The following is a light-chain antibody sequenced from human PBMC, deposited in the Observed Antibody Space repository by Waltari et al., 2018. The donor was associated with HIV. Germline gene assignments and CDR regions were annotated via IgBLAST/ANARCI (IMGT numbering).Light chain of an antibody. J-gene: IGKJ3*01. CDR2: GAS. V-gene: IGKV3-15*01. CDR3: QQYNNWPPLFT. Sequence: IVITQSPATLCESSRERAPHSCRASQSVSSNLAWYQQKPGQAPRLLIYGASTRATGIPARFSGSGSGTEFTLTISSLQSEDFAVYYCQQYNNWPPLFTFGPGTKVDIK. CDR1: QSVSSN.